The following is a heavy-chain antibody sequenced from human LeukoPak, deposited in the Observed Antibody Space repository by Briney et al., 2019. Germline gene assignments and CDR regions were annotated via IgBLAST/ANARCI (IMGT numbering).Heavy chain of an antibody. CDR3: ARDRDYDFWSGYYYY. CDR1: GYTFTSYG. Sequence: ASVKVSCKASGYTFTSYGISWVRQAPGQGLEWMGWISAYNGNTNYAQKLQGRVTMTTDTSTSTAYMELRSLRSDDTAVYYCARDRDYDFWSGYYYYWGQGTLVTVSS. V-gene: IGHV1-18*01. J-gene: IGHJ4*02. D-gene: IGHD3-3*01. CDR2: ISAYNGNT.